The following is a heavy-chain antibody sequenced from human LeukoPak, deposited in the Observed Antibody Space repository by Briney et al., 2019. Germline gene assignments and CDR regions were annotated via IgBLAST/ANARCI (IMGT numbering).Heavy chain of an antibody. CDR3: ARGGGQWELPRRDAFDI. J-gene: IGHJ3*02. V-gene: IGHV3-74*01. D-gene: IGHD1-26*01. CDR1: GFTFSSYW. Sequence: SGGSLRLSCAASGFTFSSYWMHWVRQAPGKGLVRVSRIKSDGSSTSYADSAKGRFTISRDNAKNTLYLQMNSLRAEDTAVYYCARGGGQWELPRRDAFDIWGQGTMVTVSS. CDR2: IKSDGSST.